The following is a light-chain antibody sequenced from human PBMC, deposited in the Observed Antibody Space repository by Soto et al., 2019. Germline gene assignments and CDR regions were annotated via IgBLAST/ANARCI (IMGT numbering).Light chain of an antibody. CDR1: NSNIASNT. Sequence: QSVLTQPPSASETPGQTVSISCSGSNSNIASNTVNWYQHLPGTAPKLLIYYNNQRPSGVPARFSGSKSGTSASLAISGLQSEDESDYYCAAWDDTLKRYVFGTGTKVTV. CDR3: AAWDDTLKRYV. V-gene: IGLV1-44*01. CDR2: YNN. J-gene: IGLJ1*01.